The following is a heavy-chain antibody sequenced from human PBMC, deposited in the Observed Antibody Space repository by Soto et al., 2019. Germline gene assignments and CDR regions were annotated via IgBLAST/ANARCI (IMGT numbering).Heavy chain of an antibody. CDR1: GGSISSYY. J-gene: IGHJ6*03. V-gene: IGHV4-59*01. CDR2: IYYSGST. Sequence: PSETLSLTCTVSGGSISSYYWSWIRQPPGKGLEWIGYIYYSGSTNYNPSLKSRVTISVDTSKNQFSLKLSSVTAADTAVYYCARSYRRYCSGGSCYSYYYYYMDVSGKGTTVTVSS. CDR3: ARSYRRYCSGGSCYSYYYYYMDV. D-gene: IGHD2-15*01.